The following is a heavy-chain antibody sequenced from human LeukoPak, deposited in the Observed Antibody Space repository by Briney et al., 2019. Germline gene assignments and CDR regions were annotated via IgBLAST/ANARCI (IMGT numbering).Heavy chain of an antibody. CDR1: GGSISSSSYY. D-gene: IGHD5-12*01. CDR3: ARGGWLRRVQFDY. Sequence: SETLSLTCTVSGGSISSSSYYWGWIRQPPGKGLEWIGSIYYSGSTYYNPSLKSRVTISVDTSKNQFSLKLSSVTAADTAVYYCARGGWLRRVQFDYWGQGTLVTVSS. J-gene: IGHJ4*02. CDR2: IYYSGST. V-gene: IGHV4-39*07.